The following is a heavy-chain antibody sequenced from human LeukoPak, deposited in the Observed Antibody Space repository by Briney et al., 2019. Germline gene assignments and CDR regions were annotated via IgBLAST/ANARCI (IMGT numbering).Heavy chain of an antibody. CDR2: IYYSGNT. CDR3: ARDYSNCGRYYYGMDV. D-gene: IGHD4-11*01. Sequence: PSETLSLTCTVSGGSISSYYWTWIRQPPGKGLEWIGYIYYSGNTNYNPSLKSRVTISVDTSKNQFSLKLSSVTAADTAVYYCARDYSNCGRYYYGMDVWGQGTTVTVSS. V-gene: IGHV4-59*01. J-gene: IGHJ6*02. CDR1: GGSISSYY.